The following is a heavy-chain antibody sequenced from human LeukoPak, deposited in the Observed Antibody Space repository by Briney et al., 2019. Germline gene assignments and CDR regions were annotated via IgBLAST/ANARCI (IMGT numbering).Heavy chain of an antibody. CDR3: ARDWAPSSGWYEPLYYGMDV. D-gene: IGHD6-19*01. J-gene: IGHJ6*02. CDR1: GGSFSGYY. CDR2: INHSGST. V-gene: IGHV4-34*01. Sequence: SETLSLTCAVYGGSFSGYYWSWIRQPPGKGLEWIGEINHSGSTNYNPSLKSRVTISVDTSKNQFSLKLSSVTAADTAVYYCARDWAPSSGWYEPLYYGMDVWGQGTTVTVSS.